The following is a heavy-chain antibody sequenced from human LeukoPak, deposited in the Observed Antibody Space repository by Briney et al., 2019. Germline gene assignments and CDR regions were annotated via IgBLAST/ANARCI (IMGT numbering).Heavy chain of an antibody. CDR3: AKSSDLLTGYYSYFEY. J-gene: IGHJ4*01. V-gene: IGHV3-30*02. CDR1: GFTFISYG. D-gene: IGHD3-9*01. CDR2: IKEDGSEK. Sequence: GGSLRLSCAASGFTFISYGMHWVRQAPGKGLEWVANIKEDGSEKYYADSVKGRFTISRDNSKNTLYMQMNSLRAEDTAVYYCAKSSDLLTGYYSYFEYWGHGTLVTVAS.